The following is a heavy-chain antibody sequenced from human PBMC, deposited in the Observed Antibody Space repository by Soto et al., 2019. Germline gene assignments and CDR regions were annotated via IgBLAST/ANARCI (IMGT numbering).Heavy chain of an antibody. J-gene: IGHJ5*02. D-gene: IGHD3-22*01. Sequence: SETLSLTCSVSGGSISSGYWTWIRQPPGKGLEWIGYIYYGGSINYNPSLKSRVIISVDTAKNQFSLRLSSVTAADTAVYYCTGAYYDNNGYSLDPWGQGTSVTVSS. V-gene: IGHV4-59*01. CDR1: GGSISSGY. CDR2: IYYGGSI. CDR3: TGAYYDNNGYSLDP.